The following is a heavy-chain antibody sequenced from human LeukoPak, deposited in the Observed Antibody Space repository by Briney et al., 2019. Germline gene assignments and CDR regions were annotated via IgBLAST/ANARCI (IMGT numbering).Heavy chain of an antibody. CDR3: ARCDSGGWFFDS. J-gene: IGHJ4*02. CDR1: VESFRGYS. CDR2: INQSGGT. D-gene: IGHD6-19*01. V-gene: IGHV4-34*01. Sequence: SETLSLTCAVSVESFRGYSWTWICQPPGKGLEWIGEINQSGGTNYNPSLKSRVTISIDTSKSQFSVKVNSVTAADTAVYYCARCDSGGWFFDSWGQGALVTVSS.